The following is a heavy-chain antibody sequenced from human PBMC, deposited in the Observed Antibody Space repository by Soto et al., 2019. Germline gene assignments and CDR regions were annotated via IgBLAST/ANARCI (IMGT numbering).Heavy chain of an antibody. CDR3: ARVPLRWDYGMDV. D-gene: IGHD1-26*01. V-gene: IGHV2-70*01. Sequence: SDPTLVNPTQTLTLTCTFSGFALSTSGMCVSWIHQPPGKALELLALIDWDDDKYYSTSLKTRLTISKDTSKNQVVLTMTNMDTVDTATYYCARVPLRWDYGMDVWGQGTKVTVSS. CDR1: GFALSTSGMC. CDR2: IDWDDDK. J-gene: IGHJ6*02.